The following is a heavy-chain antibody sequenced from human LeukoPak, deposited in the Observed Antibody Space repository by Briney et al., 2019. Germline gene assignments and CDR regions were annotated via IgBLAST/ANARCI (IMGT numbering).Heavy chain of an antibody. D-gene: IGHD2-2*01. Sequence: GGSLRLSCAASGFTFSSYAMHWVRQAPGKGLEWVAVISYDGSNKYYADSVKGRFTISRDNSKNTLYLQMNSLRAEDTAVYYCARDHPYCSSTSCSTNYYYYGMDVWGQGTTVTVSS. J-gene: IGHJ6*02. CDR3: ARDHPYCSSTSCSTNYYYYGMDV. CDR1: GFTFSSYA. CDR2: ISYDGSNK. V-gene: IGHV3-30-3*01.